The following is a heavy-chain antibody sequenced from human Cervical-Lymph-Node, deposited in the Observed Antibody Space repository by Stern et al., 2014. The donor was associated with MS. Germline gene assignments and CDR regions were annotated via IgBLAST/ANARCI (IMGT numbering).Heavy chain of an antibody. CDR1: GFTLSSYV. CDR2: VWFDGTEE. J-gene: IGHJ4*02. D-gene: IGHD6-19*01. CDR3: ARVPTSSGWSAVGGFDY. V-gene: IGHV3-33*01. Sequence: DQLVESGGGVVQPGRSLRLSCAASGFTLSSYVMHWVRQAPGQGLEWVALVWFDGTEEYYADSVKGRFTISRDNSRNTLFLQMSSLRVEDTAVYYCARVPTSSGWSAVGGFDYWGQGTLVTVSS.